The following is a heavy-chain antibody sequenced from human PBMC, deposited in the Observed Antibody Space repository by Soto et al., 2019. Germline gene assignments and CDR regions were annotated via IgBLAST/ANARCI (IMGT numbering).Heavy chain of an antibody. V-gene: IGHV4-59*01. CDR2: FYHSGNS. CDR3: ARISSVDPYGYVNGGLDV. D-gene: IGHD5-18*01. Sequence: QVQLQQSGPGLVKPSETLSLTCSVSGGSIRSYYWSWIRQSPEKWLEWIGYFYHSGNSNYNPSLKSRVNISVDTTKNQLSLRLRSVTAADTAVYFCARISSVDPYGYVNGGLDVWGQGTTVTVSS. CDR1: GGSIRSYY. J-gene: IGHJ6*02.